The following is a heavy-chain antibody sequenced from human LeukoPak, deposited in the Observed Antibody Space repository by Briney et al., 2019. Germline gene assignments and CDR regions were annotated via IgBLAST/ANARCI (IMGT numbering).Heavy chain of an antibody. CDR1: GFTFSSYA. CDR3: AKFRLDFYYFDY. J-gene: IGHJ4*02. D-gene: IGHD3/OR15-3a*01. Sequence: GRSLRLSCAASGFTFSSYAMHWVRQAPGKGLEWVAVISYDGSNKYYADSVKGRFTISRDNSKNTLYLQMNSLRAEDTAVYYCAKFRLDFYYFDYWGQGTLVTVSS. V-gene: IGHV3-30-3*02. CDR2: ISYDGSNK.